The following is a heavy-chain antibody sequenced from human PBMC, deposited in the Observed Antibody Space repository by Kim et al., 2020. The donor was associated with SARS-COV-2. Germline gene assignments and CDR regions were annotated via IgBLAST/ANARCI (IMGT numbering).Heavy chain of an antibody. Sequence: GGSLRLSCAASGFTVSNNYMSWVRQAPGKGLEWVSIIYSGGTTYYAGSAKDRFTISRDNSKNTLYLQMNSLRAEDTAVYYCARGGRAFFTMLRTGGYLAYPGQGPLATHSS. CDR3: ARGGRAFFTMLRTGGYLAY. D-gene: IGHD3-10*01. CDR1: GFTVSNNY. CDR2: IYSGGTT. J-gene: IGHJ4*02. V-gene: IGHV3-53*01.